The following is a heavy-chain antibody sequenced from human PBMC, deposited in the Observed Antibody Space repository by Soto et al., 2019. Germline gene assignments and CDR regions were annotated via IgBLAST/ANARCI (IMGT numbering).Heavy chain of an antibody. CDR1: GXTFSSYG. V-gene: IGHV3-30-3*01. CDR3: ARDYGYDILTGYYNIGHFDY. Sequence: GXSLRLSCAASGXTFSSYGIHWVRQAPGKGLEGLAVISYDGSNKYYADSVNGGFTISRDNSNNTLYLQMKSLRAEDTAVYYCARDYGYDILTGYYNIGHFDYWGQGTLVTVSS. J-gene: IGHJ4*02. D-gene: IGHD3-9*01. CDR2: ISYDGSNK.